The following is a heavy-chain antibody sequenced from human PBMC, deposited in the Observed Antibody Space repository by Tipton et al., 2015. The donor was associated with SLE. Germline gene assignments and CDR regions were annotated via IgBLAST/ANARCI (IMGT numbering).Heavy chain of an antibody. V-gene: IGHV4-4*07. CDR3: ARYGSQMGVNAFDI. J-gene: IGHJ3*02. D-gene: IGHD3-10*01. CDR1: GGSISSYY. Sequence: GLVKPSETLSLTCTVSGGSISSYYWSWIRQPAGKGLEWIGRVHISGTTLYNPSLNSRVTVSVDTSKNQFSLRLTSVTAADTAVYYCARYGSQMGVNAFDIWGQGTMVTVSS. CDR2: VHISGTT.